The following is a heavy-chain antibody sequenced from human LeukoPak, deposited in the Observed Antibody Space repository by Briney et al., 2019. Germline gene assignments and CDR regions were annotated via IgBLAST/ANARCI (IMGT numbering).Heavy chain of an antibody. D-gene: IGHD3-22*01. CDR1: GGTFSSYA. J-gene: IGHJ4*02. CDR2: IIPILGIA. V-gene: IGHV1-69*04. CDR3: ARDSPYYYDSSGYYLDY. Sequence: GASVKVSCKASGGTFSSYAISWERQAPGQGLEWMGRIIPILGIANYAQKFQGRVTITADKSTSTAYMELSSLRSEDTAVYYCARDSPYYYDSSGYYLDYWGQGTLVTVSS.